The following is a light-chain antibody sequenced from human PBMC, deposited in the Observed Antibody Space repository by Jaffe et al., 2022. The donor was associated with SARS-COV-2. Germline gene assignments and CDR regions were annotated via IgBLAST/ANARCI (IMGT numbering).Light chain of an antibody. V-gene: IGLV2-14*01. Sequence: QSALTQPASVSGSPGQSITISCTGTSSDVGGYNYVSWYQQHPGKAPKLMIYEVSNRPSGVPDRFSGSKSGNTASLTISGLQAEDEADYYCSSYTSSSVVFGGGTKLTVL. CDR2: EVS. CDR3: SSYTSSSVV. J-gene: IGLJ2*01. CDR1: SSDVGGYNY.